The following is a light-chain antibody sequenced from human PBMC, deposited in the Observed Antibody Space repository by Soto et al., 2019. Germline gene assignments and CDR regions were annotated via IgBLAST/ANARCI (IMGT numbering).Light chain of an antibody. CDR3: QQYMSSVT. Sequence: PGQRATLSCRASQSVDTTFFAWYQKKPGQAPRLLIYGASKRATGIPDRFSGSGSGTDFTLIISRLEPEDFAVYYCQQYMSSVTFGQGTKVEIK. CDR1: QSVDTTF. V-gene: IGKV3-20*01. J-gene: IGKJ1*01. CDR2: GAS.